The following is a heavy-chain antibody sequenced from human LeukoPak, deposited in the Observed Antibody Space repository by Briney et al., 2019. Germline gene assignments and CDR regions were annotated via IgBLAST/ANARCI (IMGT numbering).Heavy chain of an antibody. CDR1: GGTFSGYA. CDR3: ARETKFSSSFGRGWFDP. D-gene: IGHD6-6*01. Sequence: ASVKLSCKASGGTFSGYAISWVRQAPGQGLEWMGGIISIFGTANYAQKFQGRVTITTDESKSTAYMELNSLRSEDKAVYYCARETKFSSSFGRGWFDPWGQGTLVTVSS. J-gene: IGHJ5*02. CDR2: IISIFGTA. V-gene: IGHV1-69*05.